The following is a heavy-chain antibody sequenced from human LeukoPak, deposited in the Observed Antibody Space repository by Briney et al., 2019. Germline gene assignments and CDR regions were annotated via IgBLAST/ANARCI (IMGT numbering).Heavy chain of an antibody. CDR3: ARAPSEIGGYYPEYFRH. Sequence: GGSLRLSCAASGFTFSTYWMHWVRQAPGKGPVWVSRIKSDGSTNYADSVKGRFTISRDNAKNTVSLQMNSLRPEDTGVYYCARAPSEIGGYYPEYFRHWGQGTLVTVSS. CDR2: IKSDGST. CDR1: GFTFSTYW. V-gene: IGHV3-74*01. D-gene: IGHD3-22*01. J-gene: IGHJ1*01.